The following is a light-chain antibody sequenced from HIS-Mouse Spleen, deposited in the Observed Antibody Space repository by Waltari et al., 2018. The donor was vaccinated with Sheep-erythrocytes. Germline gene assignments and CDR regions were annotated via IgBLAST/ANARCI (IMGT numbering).Light chain of an antibody. V-gene: IGKV3-20*01. Sequence: EIVLTQSPGPLSLSPGERATLSCRASQCVSSSYLAWYQQQPGQAPRLLIYGASSRATGIPDRFSGSGSGTDFTLTISRLEPEDFAVYYCQQYGSSPWTFGQGTKVEIK. CDR3: QQYGSSPWT. CDR1: QCVSSSY. J-gene: IGKJ1*01. CDR2: GAS.